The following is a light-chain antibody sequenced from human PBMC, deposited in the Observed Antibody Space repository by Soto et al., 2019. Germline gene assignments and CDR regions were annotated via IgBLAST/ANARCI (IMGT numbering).Light chain of an antibody. CDR3: QKYNTAPPT. Sequence: DVQLTQSPSSLSASVGDRVTITCRASQVISTYLAWYQQKPGEVPKLLISAASALQSGVPSRFSGGGSGTDFTLTISSLRPEDVATYYCQKYNTAPPTFGGGTKVEI. V-gene: IGKV1-27*01. CDR2: AAS. J-gene: IGKJ4*01. CDR1: QVISTY.